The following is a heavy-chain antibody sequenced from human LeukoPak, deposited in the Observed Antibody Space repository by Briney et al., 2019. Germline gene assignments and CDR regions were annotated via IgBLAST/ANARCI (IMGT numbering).Heavy chain of an antibody. J-gene: IGHJ3*02. V-gene: IGHV1-18*04. CDR1: GYTFPSYF. D-gene: IGHD4-17*01. Sequence: ASVKVSCKASGYTFPSYFMHWVRQAPGQGLEWMGWISAYNGNTNYAQKLQGRVTMTTDTSTSTAYMELRSLRSDDTAVYYCARDRGAYGDYLYAFDIWGQGTMVTVSS. CDR2: ISAYNGNT. CDR3: ARDRGAYGDYLYAFDI.